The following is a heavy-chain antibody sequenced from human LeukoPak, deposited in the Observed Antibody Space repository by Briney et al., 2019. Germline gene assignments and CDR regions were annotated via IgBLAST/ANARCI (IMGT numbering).Heavy chain of an antibody. CDR2: ISSSSSTI. CDR1: GFTLSRYS. Sequence: GGSLRLSCAASGFTLSRYSMNWARQAPGKGLEWISYISSSSSTIYYADSVKGRFTISRDNAKNSLSLQMDSLRDEDTAVYYCASYNWNDGFFDYWGQGTLVTVSS. CDR3: ASYNWNDGFFDY. V-gene: IGHV3-48*02. D-gene: IGHD1-20*01. J-gene: IGHJ4*02.